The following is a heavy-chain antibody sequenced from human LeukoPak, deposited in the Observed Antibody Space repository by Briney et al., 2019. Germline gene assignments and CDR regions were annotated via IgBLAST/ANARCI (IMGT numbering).Heavy chain of an antibody. CDR1: GFTFSAYW. Sequence: GGSLRLSCAASGFTFSAYWMHWVRQAPGKGLVWVSRINTDGSSPTYAASVKGRFTISRDNAKNTLYLQMNSLTAEDTAVYYCARVSSGWYEVYFDYWGQGTLVTVSS. CDR2: INTDGSSP. V-gene: IGHV3-74*01. CDR3: ARVSSGWYEVYFDY. D-gene: IGHD6-19*01. J-gene: IGHJ4*02.